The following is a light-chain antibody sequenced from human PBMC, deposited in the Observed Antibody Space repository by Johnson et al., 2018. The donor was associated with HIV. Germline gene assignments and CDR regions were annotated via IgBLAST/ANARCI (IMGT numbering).Light chain of an antibody. V-gene: IGLV1-51*01. CDR1: SSNIGNNY. CDR3: GTWDSSLGAPRYV. J-gene: IGLJ1*01. Sequence: QSVLTQPPSVSAAPGQKVTISCSGSSSNIGNNYVSWYQQLPGTAPKLLIYDHNKRPSGIPDRFSGSKSGTSATLGITGLQTGDEADYYCGTWDSSLGAPRYVFGTGTKVNVL. CDR2: DHN.